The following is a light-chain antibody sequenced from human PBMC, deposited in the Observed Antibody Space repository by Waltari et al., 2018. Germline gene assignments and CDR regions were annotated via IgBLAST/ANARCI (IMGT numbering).Light chain of an antibody. J-gene: IGKJ4*01. Sequence: EVVMTQSPATLSMSPGERATRSCRASQSVSSFLAWYQQKPGQAPRLLIYGASTRATGIPARFSGSGSGTEFTLTISSLQSEDFAVYYCQQYNDWPPLTFGGGTKVEIK. V-gene: IGKV3-15*01. CDR2: GAS. CDR1: QSVSSF. CDR3: QQYNDWPPLT.